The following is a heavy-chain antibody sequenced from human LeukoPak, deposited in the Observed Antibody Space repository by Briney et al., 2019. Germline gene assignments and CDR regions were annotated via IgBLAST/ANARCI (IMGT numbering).Heavy chain of an antibody. CDR1: GGSFSGYY. CDR3: ARVGYYYDSSGGSYKDY. J-gene: IGHJ4*02. Sequence: EASETLSLTCAVYGGSFSGYYWSWIRQPPGKGLEWIGEINHSGSTNYNPSLKSRVTISVDTSKNQFSLKLSSVTAADTAVYYCARVGYYYDSSGGSYKDYWGQGTLVTVSS. CDR2: INHSGST. V-gene: IGHV4-34*01. D-gene: IGHD3-22*01.